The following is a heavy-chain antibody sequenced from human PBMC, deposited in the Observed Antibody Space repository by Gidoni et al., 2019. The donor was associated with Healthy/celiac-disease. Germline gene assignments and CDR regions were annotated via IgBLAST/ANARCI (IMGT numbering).Heavy chain of an antibody. Sequence: QVPLQQSGPGLVMPSPTLSLNCAISGECVSSNSSAWNWFRQSPSRGLEGLGRTYCRAKCYNDYAVSVKSRITSNPDTSKNQFSLQLNSVTPEDTAVYYCARVGFLGAIHGFDYWGQGTLVTVSS. D-gene: IGHD1-26*01. J-gene: IGHJ4*02. V-gene: IGHV6-1*01. CDR2: TYCRAKCYN. CDR1: GECVSSNSSA. CDR3: ARVGFLGAIHGFDY.